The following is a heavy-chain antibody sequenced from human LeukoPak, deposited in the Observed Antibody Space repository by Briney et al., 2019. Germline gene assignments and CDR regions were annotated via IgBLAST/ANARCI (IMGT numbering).Heavy chain of an antibody. D-gene: IGHD1-14*01. V-gene: IGHV3-66*02. J-gene: IGHJ6*03. CDR2: IYSDDRA. CDR1: GFTVRRNV. CDR3: ARDLAGFQEPRYYYYMDV. Sequence: GGSLRLSCVASGFTVRRNVMSWVRQAPGKGLEWVSLIYSDDRAFYADSVKGRFTISRNNSKNTLFLQMSSLKPEDTVIYYCARDLAGFQEPRYYYYMDVWGKGTTVTVSS.